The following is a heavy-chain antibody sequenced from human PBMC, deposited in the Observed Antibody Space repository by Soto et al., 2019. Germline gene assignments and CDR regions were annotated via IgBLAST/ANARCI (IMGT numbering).Heavy chain of an antibody. V-gene: IGHV6-1*01. CDR1: GDSVSSNSAA. D-gene: IGHD1-7*01. CDR2: TYYRSKWYN. Sequence: SQTLSLTCATSGDSVSSNSAAWNWIRQSPSRGLEWLGRTYYRSKWYNDYAVSVKSRITINPDTSKNQFSLQLNSVTPEDTAVYYCARDKWITGTKYYGMDVWGQGTTVTVSS. J-gene: IGHJ6*02. CDR3: ARDKWITGTKYYGMDV.